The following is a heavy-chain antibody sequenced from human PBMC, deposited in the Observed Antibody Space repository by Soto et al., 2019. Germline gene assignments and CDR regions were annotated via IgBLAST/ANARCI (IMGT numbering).Heavy chain of an antibody. D-gene: IGHD6-13*01. V-gene: IGHV1-24*01. CDR3: ATVGCKQLVWYYYYGMDV. J-gene: IGHJ6*02. CDR1: GYTLTELS. CDR2: FDPEDGET. Sequence: GASVKVSCKVSGYTLTELSMHWVRHAPGKGLEWMGGFDPEDGETIYAQKFQGRVTMTEDTSTDTAYMKLSSLRSEDTAVYYCATVGCKQLVWYYYYGMDVWGQGTTVTVSS.